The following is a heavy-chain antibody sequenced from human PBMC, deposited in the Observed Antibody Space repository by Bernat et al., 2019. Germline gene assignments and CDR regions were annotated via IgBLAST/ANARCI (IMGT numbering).Heavy chain of an antibody. J-gene: IGHJ3*02. Sequence: QVQLVESGGGAVQPGRSLRLSCAASGFTFSSYGMHWVRQAPGKGLEWVAVISYDGSNKYYADSVKGRFTISRDNSKNTLYLQMNSLRAEDTAVYYCAKALVLLWFGEFPDAFDIWGQGTMVTVSS. CDR1: GFTFSSYG. CDR3: AKALVLLWFGEFPDAFDI. CDR2: ISYDGSNK. D-gene: IGHD3-10*01. V-gene: IGHV3-30*18.